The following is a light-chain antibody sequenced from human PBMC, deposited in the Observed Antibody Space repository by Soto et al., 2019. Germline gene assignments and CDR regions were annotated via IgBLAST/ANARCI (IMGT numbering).Light chain of an antibody. V-gene: IGLV4-69*01. CDR1: SGHSDYA. CDR3: QAWGTGGV. Sequence: QAVLTQSPSASASPGASVKLTCTLSSGHSDYAIAWHQQQPEKGPRYLMKVTSDGSHTKGDGIPDRFSGSSSGADRYLTISSLRSDDEDDYYCQAWGTGGVFGGGTKVTVL. CDR2: VTSDGSH. J-gene: IGLJ3*02.